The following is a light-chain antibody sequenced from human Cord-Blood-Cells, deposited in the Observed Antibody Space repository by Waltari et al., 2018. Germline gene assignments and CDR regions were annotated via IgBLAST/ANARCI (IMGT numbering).Light chain of an antibody. CDR1: SSDVGGYHY. CDR3: SSYTSSSTLGV. Sequence: QSALTHPASVSGSPGQSITISCTGTSSDVGGYHYFSCYQQHPGKAPKRMIYDVSNRPSGVSNRFSGSKSGNTASLTISGLQAEDEADYYCSSYTSSSTLGVFGGGTKLTVL. J-gene: IGLJ3*02. CDR2: DVS. V-gene: IGLV2-14*03.